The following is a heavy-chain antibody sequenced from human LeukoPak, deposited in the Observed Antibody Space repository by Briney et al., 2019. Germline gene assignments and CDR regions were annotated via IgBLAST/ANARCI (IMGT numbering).Heavy chain of an antibody. CDR3: ARLEYYDFWSGYYASSWFAH. CDR1: GYSISSGYY. D-gene: IGHD3-3*01. Sequence: SETLSLTCALSGYSISSGYYWGWIRPPPGKGLEWSGMSYHSGSAYYNPSLKSRVTISVDTSKNQFSLKLSSVTAADTAVYYGARLEYYDFWSGYYASSWFAHWGQGPLVTV. V-gene: IGHV4-38-2*01. J-gene: IGHJ5*02. CDR2: SYHSGSA.